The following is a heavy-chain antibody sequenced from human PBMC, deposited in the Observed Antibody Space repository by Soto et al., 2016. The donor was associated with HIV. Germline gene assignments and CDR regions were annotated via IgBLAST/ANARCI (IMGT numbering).Heavy chain of an antibody. Sequence: VQMVESGGDVVQPGRSLIISCVVSGFTFSNYAIHWVRQAPGKGLEWLAVISYDGSKQYYADSLKGRFTISRDNSKNTVFLQMTGLGVDETAIYYCARQGTHDTGWYPGFDFWGLGTVVAVSS. CDR1: GFTFSNYA. V-gene: IGHV3-30*04. CDR3: ARQGTHDTGWYPGFDF. D-gene: IGHD6-19*01. J-gene: IGHJ4*02. CDR2: ISYDGSKQ.